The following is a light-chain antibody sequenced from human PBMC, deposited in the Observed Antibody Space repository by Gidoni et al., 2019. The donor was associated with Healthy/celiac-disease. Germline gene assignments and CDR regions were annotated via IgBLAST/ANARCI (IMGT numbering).Light chain of an antibody. CDR1: QGIRND. Sequence: AIQMPQSPSSLSASVGDRVTITCLASQGIRNDLGWYQQKPWKAPKRLIYAESSFQSGVPSRFSGSGSGTDFTLAISSRQPEDCATYYCLQDYNYPRTFGQGTRVEIK. J-gene: IGKJ1*01. CDR2: AES. V-gene: IGKV1-6*01. CDR3: LQDYNYPRT.